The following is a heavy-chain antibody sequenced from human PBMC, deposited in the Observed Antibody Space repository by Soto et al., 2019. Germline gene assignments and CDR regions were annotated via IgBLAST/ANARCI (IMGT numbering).Heavy chain of an antibody. CDR2: IYYSGST. J-gene: IGHJ5*02. Sequence: QLQLQESGPGLVKPSETLSLTCTVSGGSISSSSYYWGWIRQPPGKGLEWIGSIYYSGSTYYNPSLKSRGTISVDTSKNQFSLKLSSVTAADTAVYYCARRGSGYKPNWFDPWGQGTLVTVSS. V-gene: IGHV4-39*01. CDR1: GGSISSSSYY. D-gene: IGHD5-12*01. CDR3: ARRGSGYKPNWFDP.